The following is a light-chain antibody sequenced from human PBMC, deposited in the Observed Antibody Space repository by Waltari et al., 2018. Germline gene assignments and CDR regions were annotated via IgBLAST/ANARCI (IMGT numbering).Light chain of an antibody. J-gene: IGKJ4*01. Sequence: DIVLTQSPGTLSLSPGERATLSCRASQTVRTTYLAWYQQKPGQAPTLLIYGASSRATGIPGRFSGSGSGTDFSLTISSLEPEDFAVYYCQQYDISPLTLGGGTKVEIK. CDR1: QTVRTTY. V-gene: IGKV3-20*01. CDR2: GAS. CDR3: QQYDISPLT.